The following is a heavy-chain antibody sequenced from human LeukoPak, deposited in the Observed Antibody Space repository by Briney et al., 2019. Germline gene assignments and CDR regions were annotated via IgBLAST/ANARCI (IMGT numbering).Heavy chain of an antibody. CDR1: GFTFSSYG. CDR3: AKSSSAARVPDY. J-gene: IGHJ4*02. Sequence: GGSLRLSCAASGFTFSSYGMHWVRQAPGKGLECVAVISYDGSNKYYADSVKGRFTISRDSSKNTLYLQMNSLRAEDTAVYYCAKSSSAARVPDYWGQGTLVTVSS. CDR2: ISYDGSNK. V-gene: IGHV3-30*18. D-gene: IGHD6-6*01.